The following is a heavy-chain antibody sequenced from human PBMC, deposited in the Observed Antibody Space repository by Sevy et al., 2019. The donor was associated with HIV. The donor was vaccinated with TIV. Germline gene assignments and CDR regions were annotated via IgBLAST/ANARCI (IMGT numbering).Heavy chain of an antibody. CDR2: IWYDGSNK. V-gene: IGHV3-33*01. J-gene: IGHJ4*02. CDR3: ARDPFGDYYDSSGYYPLDY. D-gene: IGHD3-22*01. CDR1: GFTFSSYG. Sequence: GGSLRLSCAASGFTFSSYGMHWVRQAPGKGLEWVAVIWYDGSNKYYADSVKGRFTISRDNSKNTLYPQMNSLRAEDMAVYYCARDPFGDYYDSSGYYPLDYWGQGTLVTVSS.